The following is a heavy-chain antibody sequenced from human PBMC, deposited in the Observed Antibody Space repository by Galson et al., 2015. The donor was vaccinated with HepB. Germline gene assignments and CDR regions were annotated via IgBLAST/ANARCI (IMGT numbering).Heavy chain of an antibody. CDR2: ITREWSTT. CDR1: GFTFSSYW. J-gene: IGHJ4*02. CDR3: TRDREYYDILTGYSDPLFDY. V-gene: IGHV3-74*01. D-gene: IGHD3-9*01. Sequence: SLRLSCAASGFTFSSYWMHWVRQAPGKGLVWISGITREWSTTSYADSVKGRFTISRDNAKNTLYLQMNSLSAEDTAVYFCTRDREYYDILTGYSDPLFDYWGQGTLVTVSS.